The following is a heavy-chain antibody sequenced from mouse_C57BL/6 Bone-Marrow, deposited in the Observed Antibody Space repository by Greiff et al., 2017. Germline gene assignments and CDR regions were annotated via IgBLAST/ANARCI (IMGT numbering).Heavy chain of an antibody. D-gene: IGHD2-5*01. Sequence: EVQLQESGGGLVQPKGSLKLSCAASGFSFNTYAMNWVRQAPGKGVEWVARIRSKSNNYATYYADSVKDRFTISTDDSESMLYLQMHNLKTEDTAMYYCVTYSNGIMYAMDYWGQGTSVTVSS. V-gene: IGHV10-1*01. CDR2: IRSKSNNYAT. CDR3: VTYSNGIMYAMDY. J-gene: IGHJ4*01. CDR1: GFSFNTYA.